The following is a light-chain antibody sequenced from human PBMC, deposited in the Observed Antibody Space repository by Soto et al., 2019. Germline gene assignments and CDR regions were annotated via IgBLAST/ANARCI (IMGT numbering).Light chain of an antibody. V-gene: IGLV2-23*02. CDR3: CSYAGISTFRV. CDR1: SSDVGSYNL. CDR2: EVS. Sequence: QSVLTQPASVSGSPGQSITISCTGTSSDVGSYNLVSWYQQHPGKAPKLMIYEVSKRPSGVSNRFSGSKSGNTASLTISGLQAEDEADYYCCSYAGISTFRVCGTGTKVTV. J-gene: IGLJ1*01.